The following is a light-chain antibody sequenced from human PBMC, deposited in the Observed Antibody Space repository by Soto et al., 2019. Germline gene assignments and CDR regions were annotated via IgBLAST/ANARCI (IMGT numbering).Light chain of an antibody. J-gene: IGKJ1*01. Sequence: DIQMTQSPSTLSASVGDRVTITCRASQSISSYLAWYQQKPGKAPKLLIYKASSLESGVPSRFSRSGSGTEFILTVSRLQPDDFATYYCQQYNSYSWTFGQGTKVKIK. CDR2: KAS. CDR1: QSISSY. CDR3: QQYNSYSWT. V-gene: IGKV1-5*03.